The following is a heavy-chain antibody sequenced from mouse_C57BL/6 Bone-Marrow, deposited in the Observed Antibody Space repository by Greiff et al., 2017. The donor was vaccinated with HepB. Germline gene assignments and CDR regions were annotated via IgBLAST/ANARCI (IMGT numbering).Heavy chain of an antibody. D-gene: IGHD1-1*01. V-gene: IGHV5-6*01. J-gene: IGHJ3*01. CDR2: ISSGGSYT. Sequence: EVKVVESGGDLVKPGGSLKLSCAASGFTFSSYGMSWVRQTPDKRLEWVATISSGGSYTYYPDSVKGRFTISRDNAKNTLYLQMSSLKSEDTAMYYCAVYYYSFAYWGQGTLVTVSA. CDR1: GFTFSSYG. CDR3: AVYYYSFAY.